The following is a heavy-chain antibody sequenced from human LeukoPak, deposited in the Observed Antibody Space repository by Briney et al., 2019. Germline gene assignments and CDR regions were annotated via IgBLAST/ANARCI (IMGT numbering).Heavy chain of an antibody. Sequence: GGSLRLSCAASGFTVSSNYMSWVRQAPGKGQEWVSVIYSGGSTYYADSVKGRFTISRDNSKNTLYLQMNSLRAEDTAVYYCASNSGRYWGGIDYWGQGTLVTVSS. CDR1: GFTVSSNY. J-gene: IGHJ4*02. D-gene: IGHD1-26*01. CDR2: IYSGGST. V-gene: IGHV3-53*01. CDR3: ASNSGRYWGGIDY.